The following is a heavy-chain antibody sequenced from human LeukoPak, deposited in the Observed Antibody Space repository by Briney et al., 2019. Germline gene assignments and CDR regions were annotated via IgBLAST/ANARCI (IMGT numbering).Heavy chain of an antibody. CDR2: IYHSGST. V-gene: IGHV4-4*02. CDR3: ARDRGTPDYYDTSGYDY. J-gene: IGHJ4*02. D-gene: IGHD3-22*01. Sequence: MSSETLSLTCAVSGGFIGSSNWWSWVHQPPGKGLEWIGEIYHSGSTNYNPSLKSRVTISVDKSKNQFSLKLSSVTAADTAVYYCARDRGTPDYYDTSGYDYWGQGTLVTVSS. CDR1: GGFIGSSNW.